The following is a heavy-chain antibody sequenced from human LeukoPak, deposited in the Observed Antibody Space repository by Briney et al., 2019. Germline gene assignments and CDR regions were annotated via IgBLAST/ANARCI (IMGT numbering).Heavy chain of an antibody. CDR2: FSGNGGST. CDR1: GFTFSSYA. D-gene: IGHD1/OR15-1a*01. V-gene: IGHV3-23*01. J-gene: IGHJ4*02. CDR3: AKAGNIRFDY. Sequence: GGSLRLSCAASGFTFSSYAMSWVRQAPGKGLEWVSGFSGNGGSTYYADSVKGRFTISRDNSKNTLYLQMTSLRAEDTAVYYCAKAGNIRFDYWGQGTLVTVSS.